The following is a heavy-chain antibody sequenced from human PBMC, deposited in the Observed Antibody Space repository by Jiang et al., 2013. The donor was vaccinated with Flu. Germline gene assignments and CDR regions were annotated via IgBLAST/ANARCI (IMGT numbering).Heavy chain of an antibody. CDR2: IYYSGST. V-gene: IGHV4-59*01. D-gene: IGHD3-10*01. CDR1: GGSISSYY. J-gene: IGHJ5*02. CDR3: AREYGSGSYYNGFDP. Sequence: LLKPSETLSLTCTVSGGSISSYYWSWIRQPPGKGLEWIGYIYYSGSTNYNPSLKSRVTISVDTSKNQFSLKLSSVTAADTAVYYCAREYGSGSYYNGFDPWGQGTLVTVSS.